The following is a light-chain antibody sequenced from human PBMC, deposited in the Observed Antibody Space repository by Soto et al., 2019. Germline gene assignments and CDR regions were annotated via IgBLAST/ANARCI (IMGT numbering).Light chain of an antibody. CDR1: QSLIHSDGNTY. Sequence: DVVVTQSPLSLPVTLGQPASISCRSSQSLIHSDGNTYLHWFQQRPGQSPRRLIYHVSTRDSGVPDRFSGSGSGMDFTLEISRVEAEDVGVYYCMQGRHWPYTFGPGTTVDIK. J-gene: IGKJ3*01. CDR2: HVS. V-gene: IGKV2-30*02. CDR3: MQGRHWPYT.